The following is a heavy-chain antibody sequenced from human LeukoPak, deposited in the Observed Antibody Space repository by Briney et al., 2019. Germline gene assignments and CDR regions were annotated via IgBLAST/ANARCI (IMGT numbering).Heavy chain of an antibody. V-gene: IGHV3-7*01. CDR3: ASGRALDY. CDR2: IRQDGGQK. CDR1: GFTFRSYW. J-gene: IGHJ4*02. Sequence: PGGSLRLSCEASGFTFRSYWMTWVRQAPGKGLEWVANIRQDGGQKYFVDSVKGRFTISRDNAKYSLYLQMNSLRAEDTAVYYCASGRALDYWGQGTLVTVSS. D-gene: IGHD3/OR15-3a*01.